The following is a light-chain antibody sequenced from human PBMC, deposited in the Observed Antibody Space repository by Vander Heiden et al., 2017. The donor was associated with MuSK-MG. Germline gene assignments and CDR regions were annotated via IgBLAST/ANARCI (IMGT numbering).Light chain of an antibody. V-gene: IGKV3-11*01. CDR1: QSISSS. J-gene: IGKJ4*01. CDR2: EAS. CDR3: QQRRNWPLT. Sequence: ETVLTQSPATLSLSPGERATLACRASQSISSSLAWYQQKPGQAPRLLIYEASNRATGIPARFSGSGSGTDFTLTISSLEPEDFAVYYCQQRRNWPLTFGGGTKVEIK.